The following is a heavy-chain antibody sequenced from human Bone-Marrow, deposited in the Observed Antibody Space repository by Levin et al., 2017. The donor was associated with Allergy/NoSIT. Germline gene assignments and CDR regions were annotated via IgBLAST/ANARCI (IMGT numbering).Heavy chain of an antibody. J-gene: IGHJ3*01. Sequence: GESLKISCAASGFTFSNYGMHWVRQAPGKGLEWVGVISYEGSNENYADSVKGRFTISRDNSKNRLDLQMNSLSAEDTALYYCTKAGGGGFDVWGQGTMVTVSS. V-gene: IGHV3-30*13. CDR3: TKAGGGGFDV. CDR2: ISYEGSNE. CDR1: GFTFSNYG. D-gene: IGHD2-15*01.